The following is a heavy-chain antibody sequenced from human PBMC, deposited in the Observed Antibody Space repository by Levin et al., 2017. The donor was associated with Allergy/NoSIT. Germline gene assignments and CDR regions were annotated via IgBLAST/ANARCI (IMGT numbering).Heavy chain of an antibody. V-gene: IGHV2-70*01. CDR1: GFSLSTSGVC. D-gene: IGHD1-1*01. CDR2: INWADDK. Sequence: ESGPTLVKPTQTLTLTCTFSGFSLSTSGVCVSWIRQPPGKALEWLALINWADDKYYNTSLKTRLTISKDTSKNQVVLTMTKMDPVDTATYYCARTFHFGNDAGAGLFDIWGQGTMVTVSS. CDR3: ARTFHFGNDAGAGLFDI. J-gene: IGHJ3*02.